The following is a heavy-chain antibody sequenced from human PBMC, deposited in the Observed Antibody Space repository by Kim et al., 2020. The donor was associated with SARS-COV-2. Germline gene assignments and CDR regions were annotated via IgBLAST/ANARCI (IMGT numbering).Heavy chain of an antibody. Sequence: GGSLRLSCAASGFTFSSYAMSWVRQAPGKGLEWVSAISGSGGSTYYADSVKGRFTISRDNSKNTLYLQMNSLRAEDTAVYYCAKDRWGIVVVPAASFDYWGQGTLVTVSS. CDR3: AKDRWGIVVVPAASFDY. CDR1: GFTFSSYA. V-gene: IGHV3-23*01. D-gene: IGHD2-2*01. J-gene: IGHJ4*02. CDR2: ISGSGGST.